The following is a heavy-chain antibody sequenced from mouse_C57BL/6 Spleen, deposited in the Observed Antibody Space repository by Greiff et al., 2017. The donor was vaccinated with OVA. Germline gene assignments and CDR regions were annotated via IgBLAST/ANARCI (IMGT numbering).Heavy chain of an antibody. J-gene: IGHJ2*01. CDR3: ARGYDGYYDVFGY. Sequence: QVQLQQSDAELVKPGASVKISCKVSGYTFTDHTIHWMKQRPEQGLEWIGYIYPRDGSTKYNETFKGKATLTADKSSSTAYMQLNSLTSEDSAVYFSARGYDGYYDVFGYWGQGTTLTVSS. D-gene: IGHD2-3*01. CDR2: IYPRDGST. V-gene: IGHV1-78*01. CDR1: GYTFTDHT.